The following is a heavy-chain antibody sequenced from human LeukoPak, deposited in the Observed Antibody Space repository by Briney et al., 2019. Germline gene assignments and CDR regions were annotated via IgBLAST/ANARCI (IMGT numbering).Heavy chain of an antibody. Sequence: GSLRLSCAASGFTFSSHYMSWVRQAPGKGLEWIGNVYYIGITYYNPSLKSRVTISVDTSKNRFSLKLNSVTAADTAVYYCARQTSRGEWELLGGAFDIWGQGTMVTVSS. CDR2: VYYIGIT. J-gene: IGHJ3*02. V-gene: IGHV4-39*01. CDR3: ARQTSRGEWELLGGAFDI. CDR1: GFTFSSHY. D-gene: IGHD1-26*01.